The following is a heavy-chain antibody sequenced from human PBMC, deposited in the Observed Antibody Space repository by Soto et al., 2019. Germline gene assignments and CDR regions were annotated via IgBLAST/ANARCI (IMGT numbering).Heavy chain of an antibody. Sequence: SETLSLTCTVSGGTISIYYWSLIRQPPGKGLEWIGYIYYSGSTNYNPSLKSRVTISVDTSKNQFSLKLSSVTAADTAVYYCARGSNGRGAFDIWGQGTLVTVSS. J-gene: IGHJ3*02. CDR1: GGTISIYY. CDR2: IYYSGST. CDR3: ARGSNGRGAFDI. D-gene: IGHD1-1*01. V-gene: IGHV4-59*01.